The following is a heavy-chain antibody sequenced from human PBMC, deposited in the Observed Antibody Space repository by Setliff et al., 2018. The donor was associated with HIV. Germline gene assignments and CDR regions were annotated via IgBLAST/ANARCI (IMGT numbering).Heavy chain of an antibody. CDR3: ARDSANYPYYFDY. CDR2: INADNGDT. Sequence: ASVKVSCKASGYTFTDYALHWVRQAPGQRLEWTGWINADNGDTKYSQKFQGRITITRDTSASTAYMEVSSLRSEDTAVYYCARDSANYPYYFDYWGQGTLVTVSS. D-gene: IGHD3-10*01. CDR1: GYTFTDYA. V-gene: IGHV1-3*01. J-gene: IGHJ4*02.